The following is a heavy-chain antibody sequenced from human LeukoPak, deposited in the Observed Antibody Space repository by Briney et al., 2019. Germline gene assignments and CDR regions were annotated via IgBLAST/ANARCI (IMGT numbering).Heavy chain of an antibody. Sequence: SETLSLTCAVNGGSFSGYYWNWLRQPPGKGLEWIGYIYYSGTTNYNPSLKSRVTMSLGTSKNQFSLRVTSVTAADTAVYYCARGFDSKSTYFDYWGQGTLVTVSS. CDR2: IYYSGTT. J-gene: IGHJ4*02. D-gene: IGHD5-12*01. V-gene: IGHV4-59*01. CDR3: ARGFDSKSTYFDY. CDR1: GGSFSGYY.